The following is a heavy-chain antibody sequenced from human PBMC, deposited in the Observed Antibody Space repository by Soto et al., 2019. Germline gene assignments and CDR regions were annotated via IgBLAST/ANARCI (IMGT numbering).Heavy chain of an antibody. V-gene: IGHV4-59*08. D-gene: IGHD6-19*01. CDR3: ARYKAVAGVVVFDY. J-gene: IGHJ4*02. CDR1: GGSISSYW. Sequence: QGQLQESGPGLVKPSETLSLTCTVSGGSISSYWWSWIRLRPGKGLEWLGYIYYSGRPNYNPSHKSRVTMSVDTSRNQLSLKLSSVTAADTAIYYCARYKAVAGVVVFDYWGQGILVTVSS. CDR2: IYYSGRP.